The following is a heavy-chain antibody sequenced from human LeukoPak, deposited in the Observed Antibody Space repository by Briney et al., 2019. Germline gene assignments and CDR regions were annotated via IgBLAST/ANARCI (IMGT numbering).Heavy chain of an antibody. V-gene: IGHV1-2*02. J-gene: IGHJ4*02. D-gene: IGHD5-12*01. CDR2: INPNSGGT. CDR1: GYTFTGYY. CDR3: ARGYSGYDTRLDY. Sequence: ASVKVSCKASGYTFTGYYMHWVRQAPGQGLEWMGWINPNSGGTNYAQKFQGRVTMTRDTSISTAYMELSRLRSDDTAVYYCARGYSGYDTRLDYWGQGTLVTVSS.